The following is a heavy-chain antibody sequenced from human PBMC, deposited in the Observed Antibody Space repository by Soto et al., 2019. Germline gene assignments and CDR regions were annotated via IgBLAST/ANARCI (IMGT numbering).Heavy chain of an antibody. CDR2: ISSSGSTI. V-gene: IGHV3-48*03. Sequence: PGGSLRLSCAASGFTFSSYEMNWVRQAPGKGLEWVSYISSSGSTIYYAYSVKGRFTISRDNAKNSLYLQMNSLRAEDTAVYYCFLWFGEIGSYYGMDVWGQGTTVTVSS. D-gene: IGHD3-10*01. CDR1: GFTFSSYE. J-gene: IGHJ6*02. CDR3: FLWFGEIGSYYGMDV.